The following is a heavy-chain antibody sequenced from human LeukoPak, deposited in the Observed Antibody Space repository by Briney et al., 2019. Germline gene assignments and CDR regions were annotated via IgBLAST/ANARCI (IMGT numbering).Heavy chain of an antibody. CDR3: ARCKGQLWFLASDYYYYGMDV. J-gene: IGHJ6*02. V-gene: IGHV1-18*01. Sequence: GASVKVSCKASGYTFTSYGISWVRQAPGQGLEWMGWISAYNGNTNYAQKLQGRVTMTTDTSTSTAYMELRSLRSDDTAVYYCARCKGQLWFLASDYYYYGMDVWGQGTTVTISS. D-gene: IGHD5-18*01. CDR2: ISAYNGNT. CDR1: GYTFTSYG.